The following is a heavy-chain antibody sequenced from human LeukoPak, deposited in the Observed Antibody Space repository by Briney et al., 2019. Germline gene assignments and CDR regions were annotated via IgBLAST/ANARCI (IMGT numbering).Heavy chain of an antibody. CDR2: IIPIFGTA. Sequence: PVKVSCKASGGTFSSYAISWVRQAPGQGLEWMGGIIPIFGTANYAQKFQGRVTITADESTSTAYMELSSLRSEGTAVYYCARVEMAVAGINYFDYWGQGTLVTVSS. CDR1: GGTFSSYA. V-gene: IGHV1-69*13. D-gene: IGHD6-19*01. J-gene: IGHJ4*02. CDR3: ARVEMAVAGINYFDY.